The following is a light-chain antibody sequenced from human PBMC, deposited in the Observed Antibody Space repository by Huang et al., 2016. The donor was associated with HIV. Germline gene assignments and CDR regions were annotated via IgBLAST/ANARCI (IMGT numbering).Light chain of an antibody. Sequence: DIQMTQSPSSLSASVGDRITITCRATQSVTKYLNWYQQKPGKAPKLLIYGASSVQTGVPSRFSGGGSGTDFTLTISSLQPEEFATYYCQQSSSPPPTFGPGTKVDIK. CDR2: GAS. J-gene: IGKJ3*01. CDR1: QSVTKY. CDR3: QQSSSPPPT. V-gene: IGKV1-39*01.